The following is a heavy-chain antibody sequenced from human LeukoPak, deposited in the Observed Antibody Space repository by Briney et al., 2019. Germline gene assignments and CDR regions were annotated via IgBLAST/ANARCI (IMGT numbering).Heavy chain of an antibody. CDR3: AKELRHSYGSSYFDC. Sequence: PGGSLRLSCAASGFTFSDYYMSWIRQAPGKGLEWVSYISSSGSTIYYADSVKGRFTISRDNAKNSLYLQMNSLRAEDTAVYYCAKELRHSYGSSYFDCWGQGTLVTVSS. V-gene: IGHV3-11*01. CDR1: GFTFSDYY. D-gene: IGHD5-18*01. J-gene: IGHJ4*02. CDR2: ISSSGSTI.